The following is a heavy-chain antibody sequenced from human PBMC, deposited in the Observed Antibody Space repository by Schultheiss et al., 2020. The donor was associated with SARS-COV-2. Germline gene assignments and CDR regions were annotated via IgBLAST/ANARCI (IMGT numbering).Heavy chain of an antibody. V-gene: IGHV1-2*02. J-gene: IGHJ6*02. CDR1: GYTFTGYY. Sequence: ASVKVSCKASGYTFTGYYMHWVRQAPGQGLEWMGWISAYNGNTNYAQKLQGRVTMTRDTSISTAYMELRRLRSDDTAVYYCARSTSRDYYGMDVWGQGTTVTVSS. CDR3: ARSTSRDYYGMDV. CDR2: ISAYNGNT.